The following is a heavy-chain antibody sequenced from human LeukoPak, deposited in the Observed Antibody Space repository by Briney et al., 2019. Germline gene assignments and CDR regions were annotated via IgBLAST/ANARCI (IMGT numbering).Heavy chain of an antibody. CDR2: ISYNGRT. V-gene: IGHV4-39*02. J-gene: IGHJ4*02. Sequence: TSETLSLTCTVSGGSISSTNSYWGWIRQPPGKGLEWIATISYNGRTYYNPSLKSRVIISVGASKNLFSLKLSSVTAADTAVYYCAKAYYGYNDGYFDYWGQGTLVTVSS. CDR3: AKAYYGYNDGYFDY. D-gene: IGHD5-24*01. CDR1: GGSISSTNSY.